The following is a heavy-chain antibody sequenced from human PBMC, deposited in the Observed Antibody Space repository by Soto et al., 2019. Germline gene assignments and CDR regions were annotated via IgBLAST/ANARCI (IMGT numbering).Heavy chain of an antibody. D-gene: IGHD6-13*01. CDR2: TYYSGST. CDR1: YC. CDR3: ARVRGTAGKRYFDY. J-gene: IGHJ4*02. Sequence: YCGRWIRKKPGKGLEWIGYTYYSGSTTYNPSLKSRVTISVDSSKNQFSLKLDSVTPADTAVYYCARVRGTAGKRYFDYWGPGTLVSRSS. V-gene: IGHV4-59*01.